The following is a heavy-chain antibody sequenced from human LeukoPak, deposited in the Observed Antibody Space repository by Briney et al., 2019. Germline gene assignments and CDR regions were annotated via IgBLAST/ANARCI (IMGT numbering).Heavy chain of an antibody. Sequence: PGGSLRLSCAASGFTVSSNYMSWVRQAPGKGLEWVSVIYSGGSTYYADSVKGRFTISRDNSKNTLYLQMNSLRAEDTAVYYCARDSHHSYGVSYFDYWGQGTLVTVSS. CDR3: ARDSHHSYGVSYFDY. J-gene: IGHJ4*02. V-gene: IGHV3-66*01. CDR2: IYSGGST. D-gene: IGHD3-10*01. CDR1: GFTVSSNY.